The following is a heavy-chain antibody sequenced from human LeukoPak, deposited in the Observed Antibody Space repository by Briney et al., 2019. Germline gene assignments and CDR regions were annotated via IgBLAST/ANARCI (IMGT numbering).Heavy chain of an antibody. Sequence: SETLSLTCTVSGGSISSYYWSWIRQPPGKGLEWIGYIYYGGSTNYNPSLKSRVTISVDTSKNQFSLKLSSVTAADTAVYYCATVGRYSYAFDYWGQGTLVTVSS. CDR3: ATVGRYSYAFDY. CDR2: IYYGGST. V-gene: IGHV4-59*01. J-gene: IGHJ4*02. D-gene: IGHD5-18*01. CDR1: GGSISSYY.